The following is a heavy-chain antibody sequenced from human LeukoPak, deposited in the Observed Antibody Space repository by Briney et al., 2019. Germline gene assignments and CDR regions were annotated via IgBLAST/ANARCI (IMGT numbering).Heavy chain of an antibody. J-gene: IGHJ4*02. CDR3: ARVRANYYDSSGYLLDY. CDR2: IYYSGCT. V-gene: IGHV4-59*01. CDR1: GGSISSYY. Sequence: PSETLSLTCTVSGGSISSYYWSWIRQPPGKGLEWIGYIYYSGCTNYNPSLKSRVTISVDTSKNQFSLKLSSVTAADTAVYYCARVRANYYDSSGYLLDYWGQGTLVTVSS. D-gene: IGHD3-22*01.